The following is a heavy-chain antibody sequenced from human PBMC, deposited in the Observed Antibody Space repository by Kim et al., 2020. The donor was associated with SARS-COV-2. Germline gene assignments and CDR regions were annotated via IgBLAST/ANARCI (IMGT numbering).Heavy chain of an antibody. CDR3: AREVRGVITYFDY. V-gene: IGHV1-3*04. CDR2: INTDNGKT. J-gene: IGHJ4*02. CDR1: GYSFTTYT. Sequence: ASVKVSCKASGYSFTTYTIQWLRQAPGQRLEWIGWINTDNGKTKYSEKFQGRVTITRDTFASTAYMELSNMRSKDTALYYCAREVRGVITYFDYWCQGTL. D-gene: IGHD3-10*01.